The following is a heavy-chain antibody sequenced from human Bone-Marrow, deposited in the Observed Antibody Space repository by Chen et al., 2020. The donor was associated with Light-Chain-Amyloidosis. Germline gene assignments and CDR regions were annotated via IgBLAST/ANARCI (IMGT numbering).Heavy chain of an antibody. CDR3: ARAVRIAARRAGGYYGMDV. CDR2: IYHSGST. CDR1: GGSISSSNW. D-gene: IGHD6-6*01. Sequence: QVQLQQWGAGLLKPSETLSLTCAVSGGSISSSNWWSWVRQPPGKGLEWIGEIYHSGSTNYNPSLKSRVTISVDKSKNQFSLKLSSVTAADTAVYYCARAVRIAARRAGGYYGMDVWGQGTTVTVSS. V-gene: IGHV4-4*02. J-gene: IGHJ6*02.